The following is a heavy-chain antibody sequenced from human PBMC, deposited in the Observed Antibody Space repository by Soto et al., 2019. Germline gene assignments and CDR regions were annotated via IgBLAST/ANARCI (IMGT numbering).Heavy chain of an antibody. CDR2: GYYSGST. CDR3: ASSTVRSNWYFDY. Sequence: QLQLQESGPGLVKPSETLSLTCTVSCGSISSSSYYWGWIRQPPGKGLEYIGSGYYSGSTYYSPSLKRRVTISVDTSKNQFSLKLSSVTAADTAVYYCASSTVRSNWYFDYWGQGTLVTVSS. V-gene: IGHV4-39*01. CDR1: CGSISSSSYY. J-gene: IGHJ4*02. D-gene: IGHD2-8*01.